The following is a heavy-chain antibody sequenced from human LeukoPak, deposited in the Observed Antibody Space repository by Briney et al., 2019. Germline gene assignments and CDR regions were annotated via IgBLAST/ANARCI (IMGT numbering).Heavy chain of an antibody. V-gene: IGHV3-9*01. CDR1: GFTFDDYA. CDR2: ISWNSGSI. Sequence: QPGRSLRLSCAASGFTFDDYAMHWVRQAPGKGLEWVSGISWNSGSIGYADSVKGRFTISRDNAKNSLYLQMNSQRAEDTALYYGEKESGYDDYYFNNGGQGTRATVSS. D-gene: IGHD5-12*01. J-gene: IGHJ4*02. CDR3: EKESGYDDYYFNN.